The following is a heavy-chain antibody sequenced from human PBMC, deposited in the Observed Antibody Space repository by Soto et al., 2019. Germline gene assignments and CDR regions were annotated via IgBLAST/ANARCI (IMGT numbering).Heavy chain of an antibody. D-gene: IGHD6-13*01. CDR2: INHSGST. V-gene: IGHV4-34*01. Sequence: QVQLQQWGAGLLKPSETLSLTCAVYGGSFSGYYWSWIRQPPGKGLEWIGEINHSGSTNYNPSLKSRVTISVDTSKNQFSLKLSSVTAADTAVYYCARVRGLVAAAAKGGWFDPWGQGTLVTVSS. CDR1: GGSFSGYY. J-gene: IGHJ5*02. CDR3: ARVRGLVAAAAKGGWFDP.